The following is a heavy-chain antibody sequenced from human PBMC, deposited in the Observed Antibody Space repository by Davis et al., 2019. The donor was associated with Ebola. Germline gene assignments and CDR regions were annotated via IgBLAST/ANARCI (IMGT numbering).Heavy chain of an antibody. D-gene: IGHD3-3*01. J-gene: IGHJ6*04. CDR3: AKSGLSFGVVKYHYGMDV. CDR1: GFTFRSFG. Sequence: GGSLRLSCAASGFTFRSFGIHWVRQAPGKGLEWVSAISGSGGSTYYADSVKGRFTISRDNSKKTLYLQMNSLRAEDTAVYYCAKSGLSFGVVKYHYGMDVWGKGTTVTVSS. V-gene: IGHV3-23*01. CDR2: ISGSGGST.